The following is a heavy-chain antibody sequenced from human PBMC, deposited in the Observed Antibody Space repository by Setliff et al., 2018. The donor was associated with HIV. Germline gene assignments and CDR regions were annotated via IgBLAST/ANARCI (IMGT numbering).Heavy chain of an antibody. J-gene: IGHJ4*02. D-gene: IGHD4-17*01. Sequence: KPSETLSLTCTVSGDSISRRIYYWAWIRQSPGKGLEWIGSIYHSGSTYYSPSLKSRVIISVDAANEQFSLRLSSVTAADTAVYYCARYTVDTFFFDYWGQGRLVTVSS. CDR1: GDSISRRIYY. CDR2: IYHSGST. V-gene: IGHV4-39*07. CDR3: ARYTVDTFFFDY.